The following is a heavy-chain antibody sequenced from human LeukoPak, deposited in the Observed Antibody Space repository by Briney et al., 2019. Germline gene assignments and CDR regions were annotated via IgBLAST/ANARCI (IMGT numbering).Heavy chain of an antibody. CDR2: IIPIFGTA. Sequence: GASVKVSCKASGYTFTSYGISWVRQAPGQGLEWMGGIIPIFGTANYAQKFQGRVTITTDESTSTAYMELSSLRSEDTAVYYCARVGRQVVPAALYYYYYMDVWGKGTTVTVSS. CDR1: GYTFTSYG. V-gene: IGHV1-69*05. D-gene: IGHD2-2*01. J-gene: IGHJ6*03. CDR3: ARVGRQVVPAALYYYYYMDV.